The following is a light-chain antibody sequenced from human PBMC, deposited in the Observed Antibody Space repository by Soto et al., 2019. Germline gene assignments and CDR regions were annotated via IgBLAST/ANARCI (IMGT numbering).Light chain of an antibody. CDR2: GAS. V-gene: IGKV3-15*01. CDR1: QSVSSN. Sequence: EIVMTQSPATLSVSPGERATLSCRASQSVSSNLAWYQQKPGQAPRLLISGASTRATGIPARFSSSGSGTEFTLTISSLQSEDFAVYYCQQYNNWPFTFGGGTKVEIK. J-gene: IGKJ4*01. CDR3: QQYNNWPFT.